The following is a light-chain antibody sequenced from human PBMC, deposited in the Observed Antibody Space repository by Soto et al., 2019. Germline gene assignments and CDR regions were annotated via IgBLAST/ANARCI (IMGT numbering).Light chain of an antibody. V-gene: IGKV3-15*01. CDR3: QQYDNKPPIT. J-gene: IGKJ5*01. CDR1: QSVSTN. CDR2: ATS. Sequence: EIVMTQSPATLSVSPGERATLSCRASQSVSTNLAWYQQKPGQAPRLLIYATSTRATGIPDRFTGSGSGTEFTLTISSLKSEDFAVYHCQQYDNKPPITFGPGTRLEIK.